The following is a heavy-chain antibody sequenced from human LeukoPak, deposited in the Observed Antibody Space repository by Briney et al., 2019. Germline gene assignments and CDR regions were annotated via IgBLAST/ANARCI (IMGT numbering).Heavy chain of an antibody. CDR1: GFTFSSYA. D-gene: IGHD2-15*01. V-gene: IGHV3-23*01. CDR2: ISGSGP. Sequence: GGSLRLSCAAPGFTFSSYAMSWVRRAPGKGLEWVSGISGSGPHYADSVKGRFTISRDNSKNTLYLQMDSLRAEDTAVYYCAKLAASAAPHEALDYWGQGTLVTVSS. J-gene: IGHJ4*02. CDR3: AKLAASAAPHEALDY.